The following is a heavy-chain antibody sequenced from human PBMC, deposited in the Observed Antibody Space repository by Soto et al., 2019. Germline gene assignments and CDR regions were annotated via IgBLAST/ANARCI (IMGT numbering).Heavy chain of an antibody. J-gene: IGHJ4*02. V-gene: IGHV4-31*03. CDR1: GGSISSGGYY. CDR2: IYYSGST. Sequence: SETLCVTCTVSGGSISSGGYYWSWIRQHPGKGLEWIGYIYYSGSTYYNPSLKSRVTISVDTSKNQFSLKLSSVTAADTAVYYCARVDSGYEHDYWGQGTLVTVSS. CDR3: ARVDSGYEHDY. D-gene: IGHD5-12*01.